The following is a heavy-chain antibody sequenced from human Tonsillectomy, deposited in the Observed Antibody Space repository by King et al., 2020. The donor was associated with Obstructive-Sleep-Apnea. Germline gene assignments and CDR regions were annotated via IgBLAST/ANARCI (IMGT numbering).Heavy chain of an antibody. D-gene: IGHD6-25*01. CDR3: AKEAGKFDY. J-gene: IGHJ4*02. CDR2: IKEDGSDK. Sequence: VQLVESGGGLVQPGGSLGLSCAASGFTFSRSWMSWVRQAPGKGLEWVANIKEDGSDKYYVDSVKGRFTISRDKAKNSLYLQMNSLRAEDTAVYYCAKEAGKFDYWGQGTLVTVSS. V-gene: IGHV3-7*01. CDR1: GFTFSRSW.